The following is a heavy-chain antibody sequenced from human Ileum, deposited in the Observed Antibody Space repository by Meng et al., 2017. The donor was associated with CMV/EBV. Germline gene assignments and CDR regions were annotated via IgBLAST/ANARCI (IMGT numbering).Heavy chain of an antibody. J-gene: IGHJ4*02. Sequence: QITLKESGPTLVKPXXXXTLXXPFSGFSLTTSGVGVGWIRQPPGKALEWLALIYWDDDKRYSPSLKSRLTITKDTSKNQVVLTMTNMDPVDTATYYCARRASISTWYLYWGQGTLVTVSS. D-gene: IGHD6-13*01. V-gene: IGHV2-5*02. CDR1: GFSLTTSGVG. CDR2: IYWDDDK. CDR3: ARRASISTWYLY.